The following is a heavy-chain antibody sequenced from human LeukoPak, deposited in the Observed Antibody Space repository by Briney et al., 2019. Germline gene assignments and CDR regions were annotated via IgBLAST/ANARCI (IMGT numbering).Heavy chain of an antibody. CDR2: VFYSGNT. V-gene: IGHV4-61*01. D-gene: IGHD4-23*01. CDR3: ARGGGDNSLGF. J-gene: IGHJ4*02. Sequence: PSETLSLTCTVSGDSVSSDNYYWTWIRQPPGKGLEWIGYVFYSGNTNYNPSLKSRVTISADTSKNQFSLRLSSVTAADTAVYYCARGGGDNSLGFWGQGTLVTVSS. CDR1: GDSVSSDNYY.